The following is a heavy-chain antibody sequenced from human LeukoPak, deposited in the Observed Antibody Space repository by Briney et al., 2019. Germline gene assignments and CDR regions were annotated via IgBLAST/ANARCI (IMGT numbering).Heavy chain of an antibody. CDR2: INPSGDST. CDR1: GYTFTSYD. D-gene: IGHD1-26*01. J-gene: IGHJ4*02. V-gene: IGHV1-46*01. CDR3: ARGRIYSGSYYGYFDY. Sequence: ASVKVSCKASGYTFTSYDMHWVRQAPGQGLEWMGIINPSGDSTSYAQKFQGRVTVTRDTSTSTVYMELSSLRSDDTAVYYCARGRIYSGSYYGYFDYWGQGTLVTVSS.